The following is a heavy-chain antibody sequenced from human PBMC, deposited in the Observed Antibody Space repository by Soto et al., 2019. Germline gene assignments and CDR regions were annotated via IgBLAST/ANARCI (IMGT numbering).Heavy chain of an antibody. V-gene: IGHV4-31*03. D-gene: IGHD3-3*01. CDR1: GGSISSGGYY. J-gene: IGHJ3*02. CDR2: IYYSGST. CDR3: ARDSFTEYEASFDI. Sequence: QVQLQESGPGLVKPSQTLSLTCTVSGGSISSGGYYWSWIRQHPGKGLEWIGYIYYSGSTYYNPSLMSRVTILVDTSENQFSLKLRSVTAADTAVYYCARDSFTEYEASFDIWCQETMLTPSS.